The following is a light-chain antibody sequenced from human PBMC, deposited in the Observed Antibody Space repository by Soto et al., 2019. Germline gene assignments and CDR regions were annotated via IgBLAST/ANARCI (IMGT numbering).Light chain of an antibody. CDR2: SNA. V-gene: IGLV1-44*01. Sequence: QLVLTQPPSASGTPGQTVTISCSCSGSNIGENAVNWYQHLPGTAPQLLIYSNALRPSGVPHRFSGSKSGTAGSLAISGLQAEDEAHYYCAAWDDSLKAMLFGGGTKLTVL. CDR1: GSNIGENA. CDR3: AAWDDSLKAML. J-gene: IGLJ3*02.